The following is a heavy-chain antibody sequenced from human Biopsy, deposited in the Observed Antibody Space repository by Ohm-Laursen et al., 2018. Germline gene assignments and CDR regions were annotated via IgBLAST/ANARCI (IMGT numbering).Heavy chain of an antibody. Sequence: SDTLSLTCTVSGGSISNNNYYWGWIRQPPGKGLEWLGYISNIGSTNYNPSLKSRVTISVDTSKNHFSLKLTSVTAADTAVYYCARESALAGDFDSWGQGTLVTVSS. J-gene: IGHJ4*02. V-gene: IGHV4-61*01. CDR3: ARESALAGDFDS. CDR1: GGSISNNNYY. CDR2: ISNIGST. D-gene: IGHD6-19*01.